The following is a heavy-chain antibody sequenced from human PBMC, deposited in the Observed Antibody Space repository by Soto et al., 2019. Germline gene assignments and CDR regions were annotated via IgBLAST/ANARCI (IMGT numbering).Heavy chain of an antibody. D-gene: IGHD3-3*01. CDR1: GYTFTSYG. CDR2: ISAYNGNT. CDR3: ARDLRDYDFWSGSHWDY. J-gene: IGHJ4*02. Sequence: ASVKVSCKASGYTFTSYGISWVRQAPGQGLEWMGWISAYNGNTNYAQKLQGRVTMTTDTSTSTAYMELRSLRSDDTAVYYCARDLRDYDFWSGSHWDYWGQGTLVTVSS. V-gene: IGHV1-18*01.